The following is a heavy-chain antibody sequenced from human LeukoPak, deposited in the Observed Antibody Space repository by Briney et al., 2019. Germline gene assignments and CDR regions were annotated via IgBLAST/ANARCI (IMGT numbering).Heavy chain of an antibody. CDR1: GGTFSSYA. V-gene: IGHV1-69*13. Sequence: SVKVSCKASGGTFSSYAISWVRQPPGQGLEWVGGSIPIFGTAKYAQMCRGRVTITADDSTSTAYMELSSLRSEDTAGYCCALAVVPADMTYCYCYMEVWGKGTTVTVSS. D-gene: IGHD2-2*01. CDR2: SIPIFGTA. J-gene: IGHJ6*03. CDR3: ALAVVPADMTYCYCYMEV.